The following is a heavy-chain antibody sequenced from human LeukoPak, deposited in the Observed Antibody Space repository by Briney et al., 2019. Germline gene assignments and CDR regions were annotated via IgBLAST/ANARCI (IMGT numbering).Heavy chain of an antibody. D-gene: IGHD3-22*01. CDR3: ARHVPTYYYDSSGPDVWGREWFDP. CDR1: GGSISSYY. Sequence: SETLSLTCTVAGGSISSYYWSWIRQPPGKGLEWIGYIYYSGSTNYNPSLKSRVTISVDTSKNQFSLKLSSVTAADTAVYYCARHVPTYYYDSSGPDVWGREWFDPWGQGTLVTVSS. CDR2: IYYSGST. V-gene: IGHV4-59*08. J-gene: IGHJ5*02.